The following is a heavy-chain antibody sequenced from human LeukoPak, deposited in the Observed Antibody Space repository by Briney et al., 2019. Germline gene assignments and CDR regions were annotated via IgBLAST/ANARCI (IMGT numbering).Heavy chain of an antibody. Sequence: SVKVSCKASGGIFSSYAISWVRQAPGQGLEWMGRIIPILGIANYAQKFQGRVTITADKSTSTAYMELSSLRSEDTAVYYCARDRPYSSSRYYYYGMDVWGQGTTVTVSS. CDR1: GGIFSSYA. CDR2: IIPILGIA. CDR3: ARDRPYSSSRYYYYGMDV. V-gene: IGHV1-69*04. J-gene: IGHJ6*02. D-gene: IGHD6-13*01.